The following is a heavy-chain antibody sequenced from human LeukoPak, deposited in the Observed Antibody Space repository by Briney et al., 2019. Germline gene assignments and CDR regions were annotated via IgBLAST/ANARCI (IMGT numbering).Heavy chain of an antibody. CDR3: ARDNIAVAGYPPNVSGCWFDP. CDR1: GGSISSSNW. CDR2: IYHSGST. D-gene: IGHD6-19*01. Sequence: PSETLSLTCAVSGGSISSSNWWSWVRQPPGKGLEWIGEIYHSGSTNYNPSLKSRVTISVDKSKNQFSLKLSSVTAADTAVYYCARDNIAVAGYPPNVSGCWFDPWGQGTLVTVSS. V-gene: IGHV4-4*02. J-gene: IGHJ5*02.